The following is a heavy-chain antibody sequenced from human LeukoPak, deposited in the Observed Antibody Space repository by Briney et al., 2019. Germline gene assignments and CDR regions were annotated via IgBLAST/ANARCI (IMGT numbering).Heavy chain of an antibody. J-gene: IGHJ4*02. Sequence: ASVKVSCKASGYTFTSYGISWVRQAPGQGLEWMGWISAYNGNTNYAQKLQGRVTMTTDTSTSTAYMELRSLRSDDTAVYYCARGRYYYDSSGYSYYFDYWGQGTLVTVSS. CDR3: ARGRYYYDSSGYSYYFDY. D-gene: IGHD3-22*01. V-gene: IGHV1-18*01. CDR2: ISAYNGNT. CDR1: GYTFTSYG.